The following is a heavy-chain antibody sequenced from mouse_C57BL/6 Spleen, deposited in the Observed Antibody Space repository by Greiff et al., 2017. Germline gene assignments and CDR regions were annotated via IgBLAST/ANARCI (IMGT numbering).Heavy chain of an antibody. CDR3: ARREDYDYDGFDY. J-gene: IGHJ2*01. Sequence: QVQLKESGAELARPGASVKLSCKASGYTFTSYGISWVKQRTGQGLEWIGEIYPRSGNTYYNEKFKGKATLTADKSSSTAYMELRSLTSEDSAVYFCARREDYDYDGFDYWGQGTTLTVSS. V-gene: IGHV1-81*01. CDR1: GYTFTSYG. CDR2: IYPRSGNT. D-gene: IGHD2-4*01.